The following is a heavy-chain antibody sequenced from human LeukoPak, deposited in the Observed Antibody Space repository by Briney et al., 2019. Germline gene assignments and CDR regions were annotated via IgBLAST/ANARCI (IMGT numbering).Heavy chain of an antibody. D-gene: IGHD7-27*01. J-gene: IGHJ4*02. Sequence: PGGSLRLSCAASGFTVNNNYMSWVRQAPGKGLEWVSTITTSDGNTYYADSVKGRFTVSRDNSKNTLFLQMNSLRAEDTAVYYCAKDGGLWVSAHWGDSWGRGTLVTVSS. CDR2: ITTSDGNT. CDR3: AKDGGLWVSAHWGDS. V-gene: IGHV3-23*01. CDR1: GFTVNNNY.